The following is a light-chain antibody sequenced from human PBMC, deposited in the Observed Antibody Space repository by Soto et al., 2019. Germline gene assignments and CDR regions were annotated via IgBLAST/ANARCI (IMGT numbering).Light chain of an antibody. J-gene: IGLJ2*01. V-gene: IGLV2-14*01. CDR1: SSDVGGHNY. CDR3: SSYTSRSTLV. Sequence: QSALTQPASVSGSPGQAITISCTGTSSDVGGHNYVSWYQQHPGKAPELMIYDVSNRPSGVSSRFSGSKSGNTASLTISGLLAEDEADYYCSSYTSRSTLVFGGGTKVTVL. CDR2: DVS.